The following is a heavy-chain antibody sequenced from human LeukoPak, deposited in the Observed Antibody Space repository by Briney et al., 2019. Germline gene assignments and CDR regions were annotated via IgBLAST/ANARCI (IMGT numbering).Heavy chain of an antibody. V-gene: IGHV3-30*03. Sequence: GGSLRLSCVVSGFSISVSEFSISDSYMTWIRQAPGKGLEWVAVISYDGSNKYYADSVKGRFTTSRDNSKNTLYLQMNSLRAEDTAVYYCARDYEETDVFKPYYYYYYMDVWGKGTTVTVSS. CDR3: ARDYEETDVFKPYYYYYYMDV. CDR2: ISYDGSNK. J-gene: IGHJ6*03. D-gene: IGHD3-16*01. CDR1: GFSISVS.